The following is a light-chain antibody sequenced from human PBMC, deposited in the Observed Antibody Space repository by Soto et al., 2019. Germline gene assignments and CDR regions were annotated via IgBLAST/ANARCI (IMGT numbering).Light chain of an antibody. CDR3: CSSAGTSTHTV. J-gene: IGLJ7*01. CDR1: SSDVGSYNL. Sequence: QSALTQPASVSGSPGQSITISCTGTSSDVGSYNLVSWYQQHPGKAPKLIISEVSKRPSGLSDRFSGSKSGSSASLTISGLQAEDEADYYCCSSAGTSTHTVFGGGTQRTVL. V-gene: IGLV2-23*02. CDR2: EVS.